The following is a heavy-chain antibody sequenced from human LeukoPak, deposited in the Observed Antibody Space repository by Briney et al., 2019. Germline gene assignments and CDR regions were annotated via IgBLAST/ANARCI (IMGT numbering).Heavy chain of an antibody. CDR3: TRDAAVYGNSGYYLLW. J-gene: IGHJ4*02. Sequence: SVKVSCKASGYTFTSYGISWVRQAPGQGLEWMGGITPIFNTANYAQKFQGRVTITADESTSTAYMELSRLTSEDTAVYYCTRDAAVYGNSGYYLLWWGQGTLVTVSS. CDR2: ITPIFNTA. V-gene: IGHV1-69*13. D-gene: IGHD3-22*01. CDR1: GYTFTSYG.